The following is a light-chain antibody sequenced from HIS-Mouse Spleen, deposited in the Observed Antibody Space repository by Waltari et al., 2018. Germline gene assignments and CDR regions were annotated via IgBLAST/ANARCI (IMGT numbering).Light chain of an antibody. CDR2: EVS. V-gene: IGLV2-14*01. J-gene: IGLJ2*01. CDR1: SSDVGGYNY. CDR3: QVWDSSSDHPV. Sequence: QSALTQPASVSGSPGQSITISCTGTSSDVGGYNYVSWYQQHPGKAPKLMIYEVSNRPSGVSNRFSGSNSGNTATLTISRVEAGDEADYYCQVWDSSSDHPVFGGGTKLTVL.